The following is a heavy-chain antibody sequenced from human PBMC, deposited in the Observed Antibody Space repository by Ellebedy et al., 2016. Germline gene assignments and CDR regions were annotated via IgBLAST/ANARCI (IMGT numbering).Heavy chain of an antibody. CDR2: ISSSSSTI. CDR1: GITFSSYS. CDR3: ARSGRGAVDY. J-gene: IGHJ4*02. V-gene: IGHV3-48*01. Sequence: GGSLRLXXAASGITFSSYSMNWVRQAPGKGLEWVSYISSSSSTIYYADSVKGRFTISRDNAKNSLYLQMNSLRAEDTAVYYCARSGRGAVDYWGQGTLVTVSS. D-gene: IGHD1-14*01.